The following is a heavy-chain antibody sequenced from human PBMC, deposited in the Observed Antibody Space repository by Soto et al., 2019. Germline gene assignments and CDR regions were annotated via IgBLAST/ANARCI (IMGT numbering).Heavy chain of an antibody. J-gene: IGHJ5*02. Sequence: ASVKVSCKASGYTFTGYYMHWVRQAPGQGLEWMGWINPNSGGTNYAQKFQGWVTMTRDTSISTAYMELSRQRSDDTAVYYCVRSVAATSCLEPWGQGTLVTVSS. D-gene: IGHD6-13*01. CDR3: VRSVAATSCLEP. CDR1: GYTFTGYY. V-gene: IGHV1-2*04. CDR2: INPNSGGT.